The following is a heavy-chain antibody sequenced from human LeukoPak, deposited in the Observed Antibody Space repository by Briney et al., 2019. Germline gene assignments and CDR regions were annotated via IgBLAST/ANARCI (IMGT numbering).Heavy chain of an antibody. D-gene: IGHD5-18*01. V-gene: IGHV5-51*01. CDR3: ARLGNVDTAMVNWFDP. J-gene: IGHJ5*02. CDR1: GYGFTSYW. Sequence: GESLKISCKGSGYGFTSYWIGWVRQMPGKGLEWMGIIYPGDSDTRYSPSFQGQVTISADKSISTAYLQWSSLKASDTAMYYCARLGNVDTAMVNWFDPWGQGTLVTVSS. CDR2: IYPGDSDT.